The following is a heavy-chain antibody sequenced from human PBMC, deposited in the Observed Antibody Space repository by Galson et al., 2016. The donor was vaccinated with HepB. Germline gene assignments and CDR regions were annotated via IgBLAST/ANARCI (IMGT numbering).Heavy chain of an antibody. D-gene: IGHD5-12*01. CDR3: ARGLSGGYGWFGP. CDR1: GFTFSSYS. Sequence: SLRLSCAASGFTFSSYSMNWVRQAPGKGLEWVSFISSCSSYIFYADSVKGRFTIYRDNAKNSLYMQMNSLRAEDTAVYYRARGLSGGYGWFGPWGQGTLVTVSS. CDR2: ISSCSSYI. J-gene: IGHJ5*02. V-gene: IGHV3-21*01.